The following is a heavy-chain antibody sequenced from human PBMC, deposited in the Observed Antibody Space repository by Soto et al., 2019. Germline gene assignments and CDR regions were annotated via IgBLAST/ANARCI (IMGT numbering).Heavy chain of an antibody. Sequence: SGPTLVKPTQTLTLTCTFSGFSLSPSGVGVGWIRQPPGKALEWLALIYWNDDKRYSPSLKSRLTITKDTSKNQVVLTMTNMDPVDTATYYCAHRHGYSGYDFVYFDYWGQGTLVTVSS. V-gene: IGHV2-5*01. CDR2: IYWNDDK. CDR3: AHRHGYSGYDFVYFDY. J-gene: IGHJ4*02. D-gene: IGHD5-12*01. CDR1: GFSLSPSGVG.